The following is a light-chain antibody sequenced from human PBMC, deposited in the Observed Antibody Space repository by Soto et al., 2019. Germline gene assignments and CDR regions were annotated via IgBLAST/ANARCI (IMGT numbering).Light chain of an antibody. CDR1: SSDVGGYNF. CDR3: CSHSASIHWV. Sequence: QSVLTQPASVSGSPGQSITISCTGTSSDVGGYNFVSWYQQHPGNAPKLIIHEVLNRPSGVSSRFSGSKSGNTASLTIFGLQAEDDAVYYCCSHSASIHWVFGGGTKLTVL. V-gene: IGLV2-14*03. J-gene: IGLJ3*02. CDR2: EVL.